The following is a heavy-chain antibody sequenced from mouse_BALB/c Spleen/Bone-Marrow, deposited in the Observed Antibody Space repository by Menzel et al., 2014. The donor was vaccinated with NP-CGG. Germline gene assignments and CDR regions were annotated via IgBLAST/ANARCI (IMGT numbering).Heavy chain of an antibody. V-gene: IGHV4-1*02. J-gene: IGHJ3*01. CDR2: INPDSSTI. D-gene: IGHD1-1*01. Sequence: CTASGVDFSIYWMTWVRQAPGKGLEWIGEINPDSSTINYTPSLKDKFIISRDNAKNTLYLQMGKVRSEDTALYYCAKNYYYGHVAYWGQGTLVTVSA. CDR1: GVDFSIYW. CDR3: AKNYYYGHVAY.